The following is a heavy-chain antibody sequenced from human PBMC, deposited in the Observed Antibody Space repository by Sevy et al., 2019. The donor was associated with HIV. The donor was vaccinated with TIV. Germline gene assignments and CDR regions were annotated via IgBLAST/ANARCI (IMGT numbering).Heavy chain of an antibody. CDR3: ARDPYYDSSGYYSAEYFQH. Sequence: ASVKVSCKASGYTFTSYGISWVRQAPGQGLEWMGWISAYNGNTNYAQKLQGRVTMTTDTSTSTAYMELRSLRSYDTAVYYCARDPYYDSSGYYSAEYFQHWGQGTLVTVSS. CDR1: GYTFTSYG. CDR2: ISAYNGNT. J-gene: IGHJ1*01. D-gene: IGHD3-22*01. V-gene: IGHV1-18*04.